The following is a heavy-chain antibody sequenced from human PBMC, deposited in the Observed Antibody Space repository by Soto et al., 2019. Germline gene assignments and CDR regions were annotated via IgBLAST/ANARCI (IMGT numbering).Heavy chain of an antibody. CDR1: GGSISSSNW. CDR3: ASDISSDSLFGY. V-gene: IGHV4-4*02. J-gene: IGHJ4*02. CDR2: IYHSGDT. Sequence: QVQLQESGPGLVRPSGTLSLTCAVFGGSISSSNWWSWVRQPPGKGLEWIGDIYHSGDTNYNPSLETRVTMSIEKSENQFSLKLNSVTAADTAIYYCASDISSDSLFGYWGQGALVTVSS. D-gene: IGHD3-22*01.